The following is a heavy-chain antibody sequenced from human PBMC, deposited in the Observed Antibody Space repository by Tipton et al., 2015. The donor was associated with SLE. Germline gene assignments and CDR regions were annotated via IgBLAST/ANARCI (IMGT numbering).Heavy chain of an antibody. Sequence: GSLRLSCATSGFTFSDYHMSWIRQAPGKGLEWVSSISLTGASTYYADSVKGRFTVSRDNSNNNLYLQMESLTADDTAVYHCAKDRGLPGTTGTLDYWGQGVLVTVSS. CDR2: ISLTGAST. D-gene: IGHD1-7*01. J-gene: IGHJ4*02. CDR1: GFTFSDYH. V-gene: IGHV3-23*01. CDR3: AKDRGLPGTTGTLDY.